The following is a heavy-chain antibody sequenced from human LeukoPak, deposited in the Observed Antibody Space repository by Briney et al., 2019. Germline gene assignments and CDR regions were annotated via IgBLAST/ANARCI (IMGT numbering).Heavy chain of an antibody. CDR1: GGSFNGYY. CDR3: ARVQNRGYYHMDV. V-gene: IGHV4-4*07. CDR2: IYTSGYT. J-gene: IGHJ6*03. Sequence: SETLSLTCTVSGGSFNGYYWSWIRQPAGKGLEWIGRIYTSGYTNYNPSLKSRVTMSVDTSKNQFSLKLSSVTAADTAVYYCARVQNRGYYHMDVWGKGTTVSVSS. D-gene: IGHD1-14*01.